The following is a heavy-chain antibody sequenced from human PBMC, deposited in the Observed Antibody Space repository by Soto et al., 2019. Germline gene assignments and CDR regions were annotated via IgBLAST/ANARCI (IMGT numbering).Heavy chain of an antibody. CDR1: GFTFSSYS. Sequence: EVQLVESGGGLVQPGGSLRLSCAASGFTFSSYSMNWVPQAPGKGLEWVSYISSSSSTIYYADSVKGRFTISRDNAKNSLYLQMNSLRAEDTAVYYCARGVYWNYDYWGQGTLVTVSS. CDR2: ISSSSSTI. V-gene: IGHV3-48*01. D-gene: IGHD1-7*01. CDR3: ARGVYWNYDY. J-gene: IGHJ4*02.